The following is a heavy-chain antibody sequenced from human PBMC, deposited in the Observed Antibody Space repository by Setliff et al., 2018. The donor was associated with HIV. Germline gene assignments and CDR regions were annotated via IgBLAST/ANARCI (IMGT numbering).Heavy chain of an antibody. CDR3: ARDQATGYEKVWFSWIDP. CDR1: GGPFSLYA. CDR2: IIPIFNTA. V-gene: IGHV1-69*13. D-gene: IGHD5-12*01. J-gene: IGHJ5*02. Sequence: SVKISCKAPGGPFSLYAINWVRQAPGQGLEWMGGIIPIFNTANYAQKLQGRVTITADGSTSTAYKELSSLRFEDTATYYRARDQATGYEKVWFSWIDPWGQGTLVTVSS.